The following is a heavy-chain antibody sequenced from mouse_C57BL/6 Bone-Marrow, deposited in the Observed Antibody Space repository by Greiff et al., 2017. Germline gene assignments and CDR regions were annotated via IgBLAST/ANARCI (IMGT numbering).Heavy chain of an antibody. V-gene: IGHV1-82*01. CDR2: IYPGDGDT. Sequence: VQLQQSGPELVKPGASVKISCKASGYAFSSSWMNWVKQRPGKGLEWIGRIYPGDGDTNYNGKFKGKATRTAAKSSSTAYMQLSSLTSEDSAVYFCARAPMYYYGSRYFDVWGTGTTVTVSS. CDR1: GYAFSSSW. CDR3: ARAPMYYYGSRYFDV. J-gene: IGHJ1*03. D-gene: IGHD1-1*01.